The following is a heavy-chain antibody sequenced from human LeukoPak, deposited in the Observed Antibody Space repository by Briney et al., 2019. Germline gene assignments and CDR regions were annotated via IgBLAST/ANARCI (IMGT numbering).Heavy chain of an antibody. Sequence: PSETLSLTCAVSGGSISSSKWWSWVRQPPGKGLEWIGEIYHSGSTNYNPFLKSRVTISVDKSKNQFSLKLSSVTAADTAVYYCATVSAFFYDSGSYYTFDYWGQGTLVTVSS. J-gene: IGHJ4*02. CDR3: ATVSAFFYDSGSYYTFDY. CDR2: IYHSGST. CDR1: GGSISSSKW. D-gene: IGHD3-10*01. V-gene: IGHV4-4*02.